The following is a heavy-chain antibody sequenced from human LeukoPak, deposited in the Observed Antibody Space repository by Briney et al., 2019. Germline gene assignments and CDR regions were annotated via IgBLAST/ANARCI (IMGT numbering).Heavy chain of an antibody. CDR1: GGSISSYY. V-gene: IGHV4-4*08. CDR2: ISTSGST. CDR3: ARRRGCCSSSSCYGFDP. D-gene: IGHD2-2*01. Sequence: PSETLSLTCTVSGGSISSYYWSWIRQPPGKGLEWIAYISTSGSTKYNPSLQSRVTISVDTSKNQFALKLTSVTAADTAVYYCARRRGCCSSSSCYGFDPWGQGTLVTVSS. J-gene: IGHJ5*02.